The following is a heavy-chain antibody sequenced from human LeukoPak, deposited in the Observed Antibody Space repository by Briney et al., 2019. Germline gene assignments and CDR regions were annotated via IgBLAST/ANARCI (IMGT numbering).Heavy chain of an antibody. V-gene: IGHV4-59*01. CDR3: ARALDNYYDFSHFDP. J-gene: IGHJ5*02. D-gene: IGHD3-3*01. CDR1: GGSISSYY. Sequence: SETLSLTCTVSGGSISSYYWSWIRQPPGKGLEWIGHIYYTGRIYYNPSVMSRLTISVDRSKNQFSLKLSSVTAADTAVYYCARALDNYYDFSHFDPWGQGTPVTVSS. CDR2: IYYTGRI.